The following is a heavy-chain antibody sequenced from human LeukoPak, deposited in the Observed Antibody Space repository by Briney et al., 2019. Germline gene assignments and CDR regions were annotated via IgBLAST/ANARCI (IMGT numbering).Heavy chain of an antibody. CDR3: AREKRVAGGGMDV. J-gene: IGHJ6*02. CDR2: IIPILGIA. V-gene: IGHV1-69*04. Sequence: ASVKVSCKASGGTFSSYAISWVRQAPGQGLEWMGRIIPILGIANYAQKFQGRVTITADKSTSAAYMELSSLRSEDTAAYYCAREKRVAGGGMDVWGQGTTVTVSS. CDR1: GGTFSSYA. D-gene: IGHD2-15*01.